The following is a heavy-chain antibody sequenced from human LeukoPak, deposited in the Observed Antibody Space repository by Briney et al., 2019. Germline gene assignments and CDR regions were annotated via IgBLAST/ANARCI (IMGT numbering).Heavy chain of an antibody. J-gene: IGHJ4*02. CDR1: GYTFTGYY. D-gene: IGHD2-21*01. CDR3: ATSVVIAIPNGVGFDY. V-gene: IGHV1-2*02. Sequence: GASVKVSCKASGYTFTGYYMHWVRQAPGQGLEWMGWINPNSGGTNYAQKFQGRVTMTRDTSISTAYMELSRLRSDDTAVYYCATSVVIAIPNGVGFDYWGQGTLVTVSS. CDR2: INPNSGGT.